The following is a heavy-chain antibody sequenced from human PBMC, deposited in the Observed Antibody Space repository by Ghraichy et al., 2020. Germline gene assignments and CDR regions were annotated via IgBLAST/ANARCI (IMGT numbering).Heavy chain of an antibody. D-gene: IGHD6-6*01. CDR3: ASLIAASDHWYFHL. V-gene: IGHV4-39*07. CDR2: IFYSGTT. J-gene: IGHJ2*01. CDR1: GDSISNSYYY. Sequence: SETLSLTCTVSGDSISNSYYYWDWIRQPPGKGLEWIGNIFYSGTTYYNPSLRGRVAVSVDTSKNQFSLKLSSVTAADTAVYYCASLIAASDHWYFHLWGRGTLVTVSS.